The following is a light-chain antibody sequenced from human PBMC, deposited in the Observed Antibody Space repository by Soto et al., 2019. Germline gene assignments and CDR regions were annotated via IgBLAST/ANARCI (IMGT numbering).Light chain of an antibody. CDR3: QQYGANSPWT. J-gene: IGKJ1*01. CDR2: KAS. V-gene: IGKV1-5*03. Sequence: DIQVTQSPSTLSASVGDRVTINCRASQNINDWLAWYQQKSGKAPKALIYKASSLESGVPSRFSGSGSGTEFTLTISSLQTEDFATYYCQQYGANSPWTFGQGTKVEIK. CDR1: QNINDW.